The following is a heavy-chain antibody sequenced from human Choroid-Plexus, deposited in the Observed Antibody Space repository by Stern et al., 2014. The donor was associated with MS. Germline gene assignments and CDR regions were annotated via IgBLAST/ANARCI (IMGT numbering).Heavy chain of an antibody. J-gene: IGHJ5*01. Sequence: QLQLQESGPGLVKPSGTLSLTCAVFGGSISNTNWWGWVRQTPGMGLEWIGEIHHSGTTNFSPSLKSRVIMSVEKSKNQFSLELKSVTAADTATYYCARVNSGYNWFDYWGQGTRVTVSS. V-gene: IGHV4-4*02. D-gene: IGHD5-12*01. CDR2: IHHSGTT. CDR1: GGSISNTNW. CDR3: ARVNSGYNWFDY.